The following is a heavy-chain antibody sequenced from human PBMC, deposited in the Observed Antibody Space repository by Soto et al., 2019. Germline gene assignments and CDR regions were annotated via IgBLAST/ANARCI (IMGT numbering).Heavy chain of an antibody. Sequence: ETLRLSCVASGFDFNGSAMHWVRQASGKGLEWIGRIRSKTNNYATVHSASVKGRLTISRDDSRNTAYLQMDSLESEDTAVYYCAAGTFTYWGQGTLVTVSS. D-gene: IGHD1-26*01. CDR3: AAGTFTY. CDR2: IRSKTNNYAT. J-gene: IGHJ4*02. V-gene: IGHV3-73*01. CDR1: GFDFNGSA.